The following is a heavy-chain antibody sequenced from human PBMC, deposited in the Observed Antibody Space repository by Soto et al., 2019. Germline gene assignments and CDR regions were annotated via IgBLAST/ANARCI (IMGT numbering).Heavy chain of an antibody. CDR3: ASFNGDYDY. CDR1: GFTFSSYG. Sequence: GGSLRLSCAGSGFTFSSYGMHWVRQAPGKGLEWVAVISYDGSDKYYADSVKGRFTISRDNAKNSLYLQMNSLRAEDTAVYYCASFNGDYDYWGQGTLVTVSS. V-gene: IGHV3-30*03. J-gene: IGHJ4*02. D-gene: IGHD4-17*01. CDR2: ISYDGSDK.